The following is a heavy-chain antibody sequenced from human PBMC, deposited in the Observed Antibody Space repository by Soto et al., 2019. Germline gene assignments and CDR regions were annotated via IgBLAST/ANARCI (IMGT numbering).Heavy chain of an antibody. Sequence: GASVNVSCKASGYTFTSYGISWVRQAPGQGLEWMGWISAYNGNTNYAQKLQGRVTMTTDTSTSTAYMELRSLRSDDTAVYYCARCRGSAAGTPYYYYYGMDVWGQGTMVTVSS. CDR1: GYTFTSYG. CDR3: ARCRGSAAGTPYYYYYGMDV. CDR2: ISAYNGNT. J-gene: IGHJ6*02. V-gene: IGHV1-18*01. D-gene: IGHD6-13*01.